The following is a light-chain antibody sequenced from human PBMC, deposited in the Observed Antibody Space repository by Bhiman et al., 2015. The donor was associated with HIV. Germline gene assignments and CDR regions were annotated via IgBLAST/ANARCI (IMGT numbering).Light chain of an antibody. J-gene: IGLJ2*01. CDR1: SSNIGTNT. V-gene: IGLV1-44*01. CDR3: AAWDDSLNGLVV. Sequence: VLTQPPSASGTPGQRVTISCSGSSSNIGTNTVNWYQQLPGTAPKLLIYRNNQRPSGVPDRFSGSKSGTSASLAISGLQAEDEADYYCAAWDDSLNGLVVFGGGTKLTVL. CDR2: RNN.